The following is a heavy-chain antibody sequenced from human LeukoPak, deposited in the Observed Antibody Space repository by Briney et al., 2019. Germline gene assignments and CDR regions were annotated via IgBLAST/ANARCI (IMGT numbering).Heavy chain of an antibody. CDR1: GFTVSSNY. D-gene: IGHD6-13*01. Sequence: MPWGSLRLSCAASGFTVSSNYMSWVRQAPGKGLEWVGRIKSKTDGGTTDYAAPVKGRFTISRDDSKNTLYLQMNSLKTEDTAVYYCTTVGIAAPRDFDYWGQGTLVTVSS. V-gene: IGHV3-15*01. CDR3: TTVGIAAPRDFDY. J-gene: IGHJ4*02. CDR2: IKSKTDGGTT.